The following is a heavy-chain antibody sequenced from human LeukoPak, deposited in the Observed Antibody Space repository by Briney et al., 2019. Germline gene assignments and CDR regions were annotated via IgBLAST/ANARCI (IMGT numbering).Heavy chain of an antibody. CDR3: ARGRRPVAAVWAYFDY. V-gene: IGHV4-59*01. Sequence: PSETLSLTCTVSGGSISSYYWSWIWQPPGKGLEWIGYIYYSGSTNYNPSLKSRVTISVDTSKNQFSLKLSSVTAADTAVYDCARGRRPVAAVWAYFDYWGQGTLVTVSS. CDR2: IYYSGST. D-gene: IGHD2-15*01. J-gene: IGHJ4*02. CDR1: GGSISSYY.